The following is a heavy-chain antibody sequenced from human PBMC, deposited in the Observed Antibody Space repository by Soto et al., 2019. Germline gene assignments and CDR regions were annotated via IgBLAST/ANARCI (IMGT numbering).Heavy chain of an antibody. J-gene: IGHJ4*02. CDR3: AKGGQSYDY. CDR2: ISASVGST. D-gene: IGHD3-10*01. V-gene: IGHV3-23*01. CDR1: GFTFSNYA. Sequence: PGVSLRLSCAASGFTFSNYAMSWVRQAPGKGLEWVSAISASVGSTYYTDSVKGRFTISRDNSKNTLYLQMNSLRAEDTAVYYCAKGGQSYDYWGQGTLVIVSS.